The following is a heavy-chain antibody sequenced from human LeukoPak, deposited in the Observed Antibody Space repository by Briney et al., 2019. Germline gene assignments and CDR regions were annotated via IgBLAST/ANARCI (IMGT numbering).Heavy chain of an antibody. CDR2: IYSGGSQ. CDR3: ARADWDYFDY. Sequence: GGSLRLSCAASGFTVSSNYMSWVRQAPGKWLEWVSVIYSGGSQYYADSVKGRFTISRDNAKNSLYLQMNSLRAEDTAVYYCARADWDYFDYWGQGTLVTVSS. J-gene: IGHJ4*02. V-gene: IGHV3-66*01. D-gene: IGHD3-9*01. CDR1: GFTVSSNY.